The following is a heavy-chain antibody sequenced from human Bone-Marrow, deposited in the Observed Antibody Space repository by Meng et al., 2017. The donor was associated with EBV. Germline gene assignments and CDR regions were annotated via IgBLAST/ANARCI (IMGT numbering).Heavy chain of an antibody. V-gene: IGHV4-34*01. CDR3: ARGVWDH. J-gene: IGHJ4*02. CDR1: GGSLSDSY. D-gene: IGHD1-26*01. Sequence: QVQLQQWGEGLLKPSDTLSLNCAVYGGSLSDSYWNWIRQSPGKGLEWIGEINHSGNADYNPSLKSRVTISVDTSKNHFSLKLSSVTAADTAVYYCARGVWDHWGQGILVTVSS. CDR2: INHSGNA.